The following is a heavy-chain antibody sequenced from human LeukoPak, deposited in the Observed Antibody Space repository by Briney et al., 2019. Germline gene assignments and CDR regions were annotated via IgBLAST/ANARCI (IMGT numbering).Heavy chain of an antibody. CDR2: ISSSSSYI. J-gene: IGHJ4*02. D-gene: IGHD3-10*01. V-gene: IGHV3-21*01. CDR1: GFTFSSYS. Sequence: GGSLRLSCAASGFTFSSYSMNWVRQAPGKGLEWVSSISSSSSYIYYADSVKGRFTISRDNAKNSLYLQMNSLRAEDTAVYYCARGYGSGSYYGISGDWGQGTLVTVSS. CDR3: ARGYGSGSYYGISGD.